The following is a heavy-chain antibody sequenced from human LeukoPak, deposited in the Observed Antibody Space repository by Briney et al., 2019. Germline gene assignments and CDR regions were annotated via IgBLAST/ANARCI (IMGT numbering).Heavy chain of an antibody. D-gene: IGHD3-3*01. V-gene: IGHV3-7*03. CDR2: INQDGSDK. CDR3: ARLHYDFWSGYFDY. Sequence: GGSLRLSCATSRFIFSSYWMTWVRRTPGKGLEWVASINQDGSDKYYVDSVKGRFTISRDNAKNSLYLQMNSLRAEDTAVYYCARLHYDFWSGYFDYWGQGTLVTVSS. CDR1: RFIFSSYW. J-gene: IGHJ4*02.